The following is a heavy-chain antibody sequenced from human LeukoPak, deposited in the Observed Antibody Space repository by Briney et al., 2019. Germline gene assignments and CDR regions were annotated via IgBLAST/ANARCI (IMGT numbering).Heavy chain of an antibody. J-gene: IGHJ3*02. D-gene: IGHD5-18*01. Sequence: PGGSLRLSCAASGFTFSSYSMNWVRQAPGKGLEWVSSISSSSSYIYYADSVKGRFTISRDNAKNSLYLQMNSLRAEDTAVYYCARNAGVFGYHDSFDIWGQGTMVTVSS. V-gene: IGHV3-21*01. CDR2: ISSSSSYI. CDR1: GFTFSSYS. CDR3: ARNAGVFGYHDSFDI.